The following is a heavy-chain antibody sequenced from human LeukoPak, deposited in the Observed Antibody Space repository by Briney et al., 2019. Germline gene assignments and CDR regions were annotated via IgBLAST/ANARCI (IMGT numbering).Heavy chain of an antibody. J-gene: IGHJ6*02. CDR3: AREGSSSWYRPGPSYYYYYGMDV. D-gene: IGHD6-13*01. CDR1: GRSISSYY. V-gene: IGHV4-4*07. Sequence: SETLSLTCTVSGRSISSYYWSWIRRPAGKGLEWIGRIYTSGSTNYNPSLKSRVTMSVDTSENQFSLKLSSVTAADTAVYYCAREGSSSWYRPGPSYYYYYGMDVWGQGTTVTVSS. CDR2: IYTSGST.